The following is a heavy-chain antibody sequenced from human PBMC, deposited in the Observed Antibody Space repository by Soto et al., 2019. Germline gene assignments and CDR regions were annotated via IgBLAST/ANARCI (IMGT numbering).Heavy chain of an antibody. CDR2: IIPIFGTA. J-gene: IGHJ6*02. V-gene: IGHV1-69*13. Sequence: SVKLSCKASGCTFSSYAISWVRQAPGQGLEWMGGIIPIFGTANYAQKFQGRVTITADESTSTAYMELSSLRSEDTAVYYCAREKRIAAAGSGLGGMDVWGQGTTVTVS. CDR3: AREKRIAAAGSGLGGMDV. CDR1: GCTFSSYA. D-gene: IGHD6-13*01.